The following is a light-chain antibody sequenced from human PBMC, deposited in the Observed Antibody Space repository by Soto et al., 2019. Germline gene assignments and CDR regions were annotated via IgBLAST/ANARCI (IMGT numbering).Light chain of an antibody. CDR3: QQTYSIPGT. J-gene: IGKJ1*01. Sequence: DIQMTQSPSSLAASVGDSVTITCRASQSVNKYLHWYQHKPGKAPRLLIYGASSLQSGVPTRFSGSGAGTYCTLTISSLQHEDCATYYCQQTYSIPGTVGRGTSVEIK. CDR1: QSVNKY. V-gene: IGKV1-39*01. CDR2: GAS.